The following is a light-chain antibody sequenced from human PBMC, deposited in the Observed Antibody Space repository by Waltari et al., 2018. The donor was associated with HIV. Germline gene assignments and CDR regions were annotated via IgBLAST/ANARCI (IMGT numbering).Light chain of an antibody. CDR1: SLSSYY. CDR2: GKN. Sequence: SSELTQDPVVSVALGQTVTITCQGDSLSSYYATWYQQQPGQAPLLLFFGKNSRPSGIPDRFSGSNSRNKASLTITGVQAEDEADYYCYSRDSTTNHRVFGGGTKLTVL. CDR3: YSRDSTTNHRV. J-gene: IGLJ2*01. V-gene: IGLV3-19*01.